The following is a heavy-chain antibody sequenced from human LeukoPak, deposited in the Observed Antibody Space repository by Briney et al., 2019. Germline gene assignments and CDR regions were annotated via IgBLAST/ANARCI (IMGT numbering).Heavy chain of an antibody. Sequence: GGSLRLSCAASRFTFSSYAMGWVRQAPGKGLEWVANIKQDGSEKYYVDSVKGRFTISRDNAKNSLYLQMNSLRAEDTAVYYCARGGPGFWSGTFDYWGQGTLVTVSS. V-gene: IGHV3-7*03. CDR2: IKQDGSEK. CDR3: ARGGPGFWSGTFDY. J-gene: IGHJ4*01. CDR1: RFTFSSYA. D-gene: IGHD3-3*01.